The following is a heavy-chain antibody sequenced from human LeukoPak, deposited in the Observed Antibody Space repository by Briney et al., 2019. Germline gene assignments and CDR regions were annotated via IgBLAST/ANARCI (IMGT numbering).Heavy chain of an antibody. CDR1: GFTFSSYA. CDR2: ISGSGGST. V-gene: IGHV3-23*01. J-gene: IGHJ6*03. CDR3: WGTMVRESYYYYMDV. Sequence: GGSLRLSCAASGFTFSSYAMSWVRQAPGKGLEWVSAISGSGGSTYYADSVKGRFTISRDNSKNTLYLQMNSLRAEDTAVYYCWGTMVRESYYYYMDVWGKGTTVTVSS. D-gene: IGHD3-10*01.